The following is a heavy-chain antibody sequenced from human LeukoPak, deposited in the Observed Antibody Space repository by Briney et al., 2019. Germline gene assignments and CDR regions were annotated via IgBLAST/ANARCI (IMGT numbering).Heavy chain of an antibody. V-gene: IGHV1-2*02. J-gene: IGHJ6*03. Sequence: ASVKVSCKASGYTFTGYYMHWVRQAPGQGLEWMGWINPNSGGTNYAQKFQGRVTMTRDTSISTAYMELNSLRAEDTAVYYCARDGAPLGEYYYDTPRMDVWGKGTTVTVSS. CDR1: GYTFTGYY. D-gene: IGHD3-22*01. CDR3: ARDGAPLGEYYYDTPRMDV. CDR2: INPNSGGT.